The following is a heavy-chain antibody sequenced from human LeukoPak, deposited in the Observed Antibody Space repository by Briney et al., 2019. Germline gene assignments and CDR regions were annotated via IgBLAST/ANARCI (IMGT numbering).Heavy chain of an antibody. CDR2: IYYSGST. CDR1: GGSISSYY. CDR3: ARRHLGNFDY. D-gene: IGHD1-26*01. J-gene: IGHJ4*02. Sequence: SETLSLTCTVSGGSISSYYWSWIRQPPGKGLEWIGYIYYSGSTNYNPSLKRRVTISVDTSKKQFSLKLTSVTAADTAVYYCARRHLGNFDYWGQGTLVTVSS. V-gene: IGHV4-59*01.